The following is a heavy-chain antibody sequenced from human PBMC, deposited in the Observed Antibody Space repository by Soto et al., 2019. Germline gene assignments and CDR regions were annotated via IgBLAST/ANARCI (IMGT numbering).Heavy chain of an antibody. CDR1: GFTFSSYG. Sequence: QVQLVESGGGVVQPGRSLRLSCAASGFTFSSYGMHWVRQAPGKGLEWVAVIWYDGSNKYYADSVKGRITISRDNSKNTLYLQMNSLRAEDTAVYYCAAEMATTNPYWGQGTLVTVSS. D-gene: IGHD5-12*01. CDR2: IWYDGSNK. CDR3: AAEMATTNPY. J-gene: IGHJ4*02. V-gene: IGHV3-33*01.